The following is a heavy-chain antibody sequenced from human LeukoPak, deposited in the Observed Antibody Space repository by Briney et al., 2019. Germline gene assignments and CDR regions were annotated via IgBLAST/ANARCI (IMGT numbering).Heavy chain of an antibody. J-gene: IGHJ4*02. CDR1: GFTFSSYA. CDR3: AKDPTGYYYDSSGYYGGY. CDR2: ISSSSSTI. V-gene: IGHV3-48*01. Sequence: GGSLRLSCAASGFTFSSYAMSWVRQAPGKGLEWVSYISSSSSTIYYADSVKGRFTISRDNAKNSLYLQMNSLRAEDTAVYYCAKDPTGYYYDSSGYYGGYWGQGTLVTVSS. D-gene: IGHD3-22*01.